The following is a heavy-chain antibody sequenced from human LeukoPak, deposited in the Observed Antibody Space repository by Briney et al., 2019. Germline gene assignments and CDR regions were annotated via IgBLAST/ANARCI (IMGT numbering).Heavy chain of an antibody. D-gene: IGHD6-13*01. V-gene: IGHV4-59*01. CDR2: IYYSGST. CDR3: ARGGSSFGY. Sequence: SETLSLTCTVSSGSISSYYWSWIRQPPGKGLEWIGYIYYSGSTNYNPSLKSRVTISVDTSKNQFSLKLSSVTAADTAVYYCARGGSSFGYWGQGTLVTVSS. CDR1: SGSISSYY. J-gene: IGHJ4*02.